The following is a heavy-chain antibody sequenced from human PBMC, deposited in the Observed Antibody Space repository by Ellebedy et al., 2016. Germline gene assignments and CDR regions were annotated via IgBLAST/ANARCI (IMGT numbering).Heavy chain of an antibody. CDR2: IYYSGST. Sequence: SETLSLXCTVSGGSVSSGSYYWSWIRQPPGKGLEWIGYIYYSGSTNYNPSLKSRVTISVDTSKNQFSLKLSSVTAAGTAVYYCARGGDWGFDYWGQGTLVTVSS. J-gene: IGHJ4*02. CDR1: GGSVSSGSYY. CDR3: ARGGDWGFDY. D-gene: IGHD3-16*01. V-gene: IGHV4-61*01.